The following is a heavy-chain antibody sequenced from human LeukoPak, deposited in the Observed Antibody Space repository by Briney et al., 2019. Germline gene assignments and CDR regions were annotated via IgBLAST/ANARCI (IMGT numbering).Heavy chain of an antibody. Sequence: SETLSLTCAVYGGSFSGYYWSWIRQPPGKGLEWIGEINHSGSTNYNPSLKSRVTISVDTSKNQFSLKLSSVTAADTAVYYCAARAGAAAGYNWFDPWGQGTLVTVSS. D-gene: IGHD6-13*01. CDR1: GGSFSGYY. CDR3: AARAGAAAGYNWFDP. V-gene: IGHV4-34*01. CDR2: INHSGST. J-gene: IGHJ5*02.